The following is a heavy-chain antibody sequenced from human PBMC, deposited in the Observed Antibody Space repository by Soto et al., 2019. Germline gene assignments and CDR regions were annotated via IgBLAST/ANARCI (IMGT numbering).Heavy chain of an antibody. J-gene: IGHJ4*02. D-gene: IGHD5-12*01. CDR3: AKRTVAKNFDY. V-gene: IGHV3-23*01. CDR1: GFTFSSYA. CDR2: ISSSGGTT. Sequence: TGVSLRLSCAASGFTFSSYALSWVRQAPGKGLEWVSGISSSGGTTYYADSVKGRFTISRDNSKNTLYLQLNSLRAEDTAVYYCAKRTVAKNFDYWGQGTLVTVSS.